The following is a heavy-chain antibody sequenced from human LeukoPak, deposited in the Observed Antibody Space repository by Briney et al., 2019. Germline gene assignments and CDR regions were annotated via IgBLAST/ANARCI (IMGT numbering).Heavy chain of an antibody. CDR2: INPNSGGT. V-gene: IGHV1-2*02. Sequence: ASVKVSCKASGYTFTGYYMHWVRQAPGQGLEWMGWINPNSGGTNYAQKFQGRVTMTRDTSISTAYKELSRLRSDDTAVYYCARTNYYDSSGYHYYYYYYMDVWGKGTTVTISS. CDR3: ARTNYYDSSGYHYYYYYYMDV. J-gene: IGHJ6*03. CDR1: GYTFTGYY. D-gene: IGHD3-22*01.